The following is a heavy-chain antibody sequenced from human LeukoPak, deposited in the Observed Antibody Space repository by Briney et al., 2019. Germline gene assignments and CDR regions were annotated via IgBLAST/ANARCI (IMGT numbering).Heavy chain of an antibody. J-gene: IGHJ4*02. V-gene: IGHV3-64*04. CDR2: ISSNGGST. CDR1: GFTFSRFA. Sequence: PGGVPRPPRSGSGFTFSRFAIHWVRQTPGKGLEYVSAISSNGGSTYYADSVKGRFTISRDNAKNSLFLQMNSLRAEDTAVYYCARDNGWSADFWGQGTLVTVSS. D-gene: IGHD2-15*01. CDR3: ARDNGWSADF.